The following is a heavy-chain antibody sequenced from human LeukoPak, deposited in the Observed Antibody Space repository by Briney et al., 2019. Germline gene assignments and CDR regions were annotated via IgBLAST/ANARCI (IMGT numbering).Heavy chain of an antibody. Sequence: ASVKVSCTASGGTFTSYGISWVRQAPGQGLEWMGWISAYNGNTNYAQKLQGRVTMTTDTSTSTAYMELRSLRSDDTAVYYCARGDYDILTGYSHNWFDPWGQGTLVTVSS. CDR3: ARGDYDILTGYSHNWFDP. V-gene: IGHV1-18*01. CDR1: GGTFTSYG. D-gene: IGHD3-9*01. J-gene: IGHJ5*02. CDR2: ISAYNGNT.